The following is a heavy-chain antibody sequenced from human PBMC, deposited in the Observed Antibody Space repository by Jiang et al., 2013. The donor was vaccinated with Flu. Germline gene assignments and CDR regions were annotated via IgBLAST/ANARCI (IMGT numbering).Heavy chain of an antibody. V-gene: IGHV1-69*01. J-gene: IGHJ6*02. CDR2: IIPIFGTA. CDR3: ARDKYSATTYYYYGMDV. CDR1: GYTLTTFD. D-gene: IGHD1-1*01. Sequence: SGYTLTTFDINWVRQAAGQGLEWMGGIIPIFGTANYAQKFQGRVTITADESTSTAYMALSSLRSEDTAVYYCARDKYSATTYYYYGMDVWGQGTTVTVSS.